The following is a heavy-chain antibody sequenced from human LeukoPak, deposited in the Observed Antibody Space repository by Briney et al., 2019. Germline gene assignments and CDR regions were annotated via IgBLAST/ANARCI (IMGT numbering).Heavy chain of an antibody. Sequence: PGGSLRLSCAASGFAFTSYSMNWVRQAPGKGLEWLSSISSTSDYIYDADSVKGRFTISRDNAKNSVYLQMNGLRAEDTAVYYCARDKPALQYYYGSGSYYKFDYWGQGTLVTVSS. V-gene: IGHV3-21*06. CDR2: ISSTSDYI. CDR1: GFAFTSYS. CDR3: ARDKPALQYYYGSGSYYKFDY. D-gene: IGHD3-10*01. J-gene: IGHJ4*02.